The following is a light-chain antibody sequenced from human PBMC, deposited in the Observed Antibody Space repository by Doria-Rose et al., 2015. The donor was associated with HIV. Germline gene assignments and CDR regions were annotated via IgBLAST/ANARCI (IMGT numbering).Light chain of an antibody. CDR2: EVS. CDR1: QSLVNSDGTTY. Sequence: TQSPLSLSVTPGQPASISRRFSQSLVNSDGTTYLYWYLQKPGQSPQLLSYEVSNRFSGVPDRFSGSGSGTDFTLKISRVEPEDFGVYYCMQTILLPFTFGPGTTVDI. V-gene: IGKV2D-29*02. J-gene: IGKJ3*01. CDR3: MQTILLPFT.